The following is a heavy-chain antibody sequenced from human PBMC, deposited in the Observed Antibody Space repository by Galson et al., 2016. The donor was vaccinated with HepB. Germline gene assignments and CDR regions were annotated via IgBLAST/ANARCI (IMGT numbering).Heavy chain of an antibody. Sequence: LRLSCAASDFSVSDNDMSWVRQAPGKGLEWVAVTYSDGRTPYAESVKGRFTIFRDNSKNTLYLQMNSLTADDTAVYYCTREKNPKDYKSRMDVWGQGTTVIVSS. CDR2: TYSDGRT. V-gene: IGHV3-53*01. D-gene: IGHD3-16*01. CDR1: DFSVSDND. CDR3: TREKNPKDYKSRMDV. J-gene: IGHJ6*02.